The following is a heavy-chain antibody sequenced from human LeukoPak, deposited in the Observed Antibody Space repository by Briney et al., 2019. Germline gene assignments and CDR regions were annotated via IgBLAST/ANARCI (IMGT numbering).Heavy chain of an antibody. CDR3: ARGAVVVPAATTYYYYYYMDV. D-gene: IGHD2-2*01. V-gene: IGHV1-8*01. CDR2: MNPNSGNT. J-gene: IGHJ6*03. CDR1: GYTFTSYD. Sequence: ASVKVSCKASGYTFTSYDINWVRQAPRPGLEWMGWMNPNSGNTGYAQKFQSRVTMTRNTSISTAYMELSSLRSEDTAVYYCARGAVVVPAATTYYYYYYMDVWGKGTTVTVSS.